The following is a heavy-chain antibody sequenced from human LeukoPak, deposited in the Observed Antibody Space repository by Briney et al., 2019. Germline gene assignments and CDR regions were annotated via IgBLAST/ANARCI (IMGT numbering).Heavy chain of an antibody. Sequence: PSETLSLTCTVSGDSISSYYWSWIRQPPGKGLEWIGEINHSGSTNYNPSLKSRVTISVDTSKNQFSLKLSSVTAADTAVYYCAREFEWLDYWGQGTLVTVSS. D-gene: IGHD6-19*01. CDR2: INHSGST. CDR1: GDSISSYY. CDR3: AREFEWLDY. J-gene: IGHJ4*02. V-gene: IGHV4-34*01.